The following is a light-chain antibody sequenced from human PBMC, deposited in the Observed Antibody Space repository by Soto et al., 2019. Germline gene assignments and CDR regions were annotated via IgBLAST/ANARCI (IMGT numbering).Light chain of an antibody. J-gene: IGKJ1*01. CDR3: QQSYSIPWT. CDR1: QSVSSY. Sequence: EIVLTQSPATLSLSPGERATLSCRASQSVSSYLAWYQQKPGQAPRLLIYDASNRATGIPARFSGSGSGTDFTLTITSLQPGDFATYYCQQSYSIPWTFGQGTKVDIK. CDR2: DAS. V-gene: IGKV3-11*01.